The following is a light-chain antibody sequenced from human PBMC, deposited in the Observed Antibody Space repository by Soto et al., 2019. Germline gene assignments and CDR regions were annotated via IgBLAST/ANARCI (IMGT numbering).Light chain of an antibody. J-gene: IGLJ1*01. CDR2: DDS. V-gene: IGLV2-11*01. CDR1: SSDVGGYNC. Sequence: QSVLTQPRSVSGSPGQSVAVSCTGTSSDVGGYNCVSWYRQFPGEAPKLMIFDDSKRPSGVPDRFSGSKSGNTASLTISGLQAEDEADYYCCSYAGSYTHYVFGTGTKVTVL. CDR3: CSYAGSYTHYV.